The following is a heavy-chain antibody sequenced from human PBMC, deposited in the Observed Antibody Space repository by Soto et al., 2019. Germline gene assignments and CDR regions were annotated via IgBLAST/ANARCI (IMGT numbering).Heavy chain of an antibody. CDR3: AKEGQGWFGP. CDR2: IGATADKG. V-gene: IGHV3-23*01. CDR1: GVVFTNHG. J-gene: IGHJ5*02. Sequence: SGGSLRLSCEGSGVVFTNHGMSWVRQAPGKGLEWVSGIGATADKGRYADSVRGRFTISRDSSRDTVYLQMNNLRAEDTAVYFCAKEGQGWFGPWGQGTLVTVSS.